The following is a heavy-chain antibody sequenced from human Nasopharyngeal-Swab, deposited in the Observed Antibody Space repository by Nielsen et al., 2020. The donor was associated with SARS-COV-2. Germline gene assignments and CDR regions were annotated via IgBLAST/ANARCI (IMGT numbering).Heavy chain of an antibody. J-gene: IGHJ4*02. CDR2: IYYSGST. CDR3: ARENTYFVY. Sequence: WIRQPPGKGLEWIGYIYYSGSTYYNPSLKSRVTISVDTSKNQFSLKLSSVTAADTAVYYCARENTYFVYWGQGTLVTVSS. V-gene: IGHV4-31*02.